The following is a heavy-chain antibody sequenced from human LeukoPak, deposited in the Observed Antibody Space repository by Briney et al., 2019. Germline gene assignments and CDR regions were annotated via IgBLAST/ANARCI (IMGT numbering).Heavy chain of an antibody. V-gene: IGHV3-15*01. CDR2: IKTKTDGVTT. CDR3: TGFETSGPDAFDI. CDR1: GFTFSKAW. J-gene: IGHJ3*02. D-gene: IGHD5-12*01. Sequence: GGSLRLSCAASGFTFSKAWMSWVRQAPGKGLEWVGRIKTKTDGVTTDYAAPVKGRFAISRDDSKNTVYLQMNSLKTEDTAVYFCTGFETSGPDAFDIWGRGTMVTVSS.